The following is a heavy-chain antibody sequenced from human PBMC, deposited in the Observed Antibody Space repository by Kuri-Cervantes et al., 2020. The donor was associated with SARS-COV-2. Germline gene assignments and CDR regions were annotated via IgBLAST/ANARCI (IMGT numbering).Heavy chain of an antibody. CDR2: IYYSGST. J-gene: IGHJ4*02. V-gene: IGHV4-39*01. Sequence: SETLSLTCTVSGGSISSSSYYWGWIRQPPGKGLEWIGSIYYSGSTYYNPSLKSRVTISVDTSKNQYPLKLTSVTAADTAVYYCARLEVWGPGTLVTVSS. CDR1: GGSISSSSYY. D-gene: IGHD3-3*01. CDR3: ARLEV.